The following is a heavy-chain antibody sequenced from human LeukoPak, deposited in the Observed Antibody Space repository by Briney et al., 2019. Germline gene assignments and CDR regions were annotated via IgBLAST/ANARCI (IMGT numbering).Heavy chain of an antibody. CDR1: GFTLSNYD. CDR2: IGTAGDT. J-gene: IGHJ6*02. V-gene: IGHV3-13*01. CDR3: AKDHPTMASHYYYYGMDV. D-gene: IGHD3-10*01. Sequence: GGSLRLSCAASGFTLSNYDMHWVRQRPGKGLEWVSIIGTAGDTYYADSVKGRFTISRESAMNSLYLQMNSLRGGDTAVYYCAKDHPTMASHYYYYGMDVWGQGTTVTVSS.